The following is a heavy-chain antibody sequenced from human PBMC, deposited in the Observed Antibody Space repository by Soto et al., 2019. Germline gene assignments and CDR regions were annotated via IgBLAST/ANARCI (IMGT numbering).Heavy chain of an antibody. D-gene: IGHD6-19*01. V-gene: IGHV4-59*01. J-gene: IGHJ4*02. CDR1: GDSLSGSP. CDR2: MYFSGST. Sequence: PSETLSLTCTVSGDSLSGSPWIWIRQPPGKGPEWIAYMYFSGSTNYNPSLKSRVTISVDTSKNQFSLKLTSVTAADTAVYYCARGSGWYFHWGQGTLVTVSS. CDR3: ARGSGWYFH.